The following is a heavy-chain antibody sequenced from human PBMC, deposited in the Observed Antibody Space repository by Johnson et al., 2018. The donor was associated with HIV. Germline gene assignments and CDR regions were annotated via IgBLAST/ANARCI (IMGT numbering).Heavy chain of an antibody. V-gene: IGHV3-NL1*01. CDR2: IYSGGST. CDR3: ARDGIYSSPLDAFDI. Sequence: QVQLVESGGGVVQPGRSLRLSCAASAFTFSRYGMHWVRPAPGKGLECVSVIYSGGSTYHADSLKGLFTISRDNAQRSLYLQMDNLRAEDSAVYYCARDGIYSSPLDAFDIWGQGTMVTVSS. J-gene: IGHJ3*02. D-gene: IGHD6-13*01. CDR1: AFTFSRYG.